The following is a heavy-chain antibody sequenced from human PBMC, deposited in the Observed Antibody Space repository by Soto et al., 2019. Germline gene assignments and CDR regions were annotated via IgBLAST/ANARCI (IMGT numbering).Heavy chain of an antibody. Sequence: EVQLLDSGGGLVQPGGSLRLSCAASGFTFSNYAMNWVRQAPGKGLEWVSAISGSGTGIDYADSVKGRFTISRDNSKNTLYLLMNSLRAEDTAVYYCAKVTLQRDYLDYLGQGTIVTVS. J-gene: IGHJ4*02. CDR3: AKVTLQRDYLDY. CDR2: ISGSGTGI. CDR1: GFTFSNYA. D-gene: IGHD6-25*01. V-gene: IGHV3-23*01.